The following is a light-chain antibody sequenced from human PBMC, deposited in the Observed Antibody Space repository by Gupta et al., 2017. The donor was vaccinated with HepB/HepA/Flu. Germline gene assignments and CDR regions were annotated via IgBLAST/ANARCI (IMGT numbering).Light chain of an antibody. CDR2: DAS. CDR3: QQYGNPPLT. CDR1: QDISNY. J-gene: IGKJ4*01. Sequence: DIQMTQSPSSLSASVGDRVPITCQASQDISNYLNWYQQKPGKAPQLLIYDASNLATGVPSRFSGSGSGTDFTLTISSLQPEDIAIYYCQQYGNPPLTFGGGTKVEIK. V-gene: IGKV1-33*01.